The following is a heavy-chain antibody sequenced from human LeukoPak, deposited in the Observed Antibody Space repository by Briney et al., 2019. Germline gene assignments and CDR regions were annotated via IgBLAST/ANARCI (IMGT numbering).Heavy chain of an antibody. J-gene: IGHJ6*02. CDR1: GFTFSSYA. Sequence: GGSLRLSCAASGFTFSSYAMNWVRQAPGKGLEWVSAIGIGGDTHYSGSVKGRFIISRENAKNSLSLQMNSLRVGDTAVYYCARDRFGMDVWGRGTTVIVSS. CDR3: ARDRFGMDV. CDR2: IGIGGDT. V-gene: IGHV3-13*01.